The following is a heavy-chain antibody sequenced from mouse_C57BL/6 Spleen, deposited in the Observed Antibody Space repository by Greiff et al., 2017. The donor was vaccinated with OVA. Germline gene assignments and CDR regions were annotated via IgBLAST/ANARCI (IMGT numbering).Heavy chain of an antibody. CDR2: INPYNGGT. D-gene: IGHD2-12*01. CDR1: GYTFTDYY. CDR3: ARWGSNDRIGYAMDY. J-gene: IGHJ4*01. V-gene: IGHV1-19*01. Sequence: EVQLQQSGPVLVKPGASVKMSCKASGYTFTDYYMNWVKQSHGKSLEWIGVINPYNGGTSYNQKFKGKATLTVDKSSSTAYMELNSLTSEDSAVYYCARWGSNDRIGYAMDYWGQGTSVTVSS.